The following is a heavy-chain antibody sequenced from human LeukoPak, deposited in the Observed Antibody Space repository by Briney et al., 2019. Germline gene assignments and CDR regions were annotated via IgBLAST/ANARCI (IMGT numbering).Heavy chain of an antibody. J-gene: IGHJ4*02. D-gene: IGHD6-19*01. CDR2: IRYEVSNK. CDR1: GFTFSSDC. V-gene: IGHV3-30*02. CDR3: VTDFGSGWYGSDFDY. Sequence: GRSLRPSCPAAGFTFSSDCIHCVRQAPRNWLDWVGFIRYEVSNKYYADSVKGRFTISRDNSKNTLYLQMNSLRAEDTAVYYCVTDFGSGWYGSDFDYWGQGSLVTVSS.